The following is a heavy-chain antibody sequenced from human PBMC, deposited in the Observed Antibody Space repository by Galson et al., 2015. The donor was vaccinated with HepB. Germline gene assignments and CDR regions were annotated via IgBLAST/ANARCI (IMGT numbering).Heavy chain of an antibody. CDR1: GYTFTGYY. Sequence: SCKASGYTFTGYYMHWVRQAPGQGLEWMGWINPNSGGTNYAQKFQGWVTMTRDTSISTAYMELSRLRSDDTAVYYCARDKNSGWNDVWAFDIWGQGTMVTVSS. D-gene: IGHD1-1*01. J-gene: IGHJ3*02. CDR3: ARDKNSGWNDVWAFDI. V-gene: IGHV1-2*04. CDR2: INPNSGGT.